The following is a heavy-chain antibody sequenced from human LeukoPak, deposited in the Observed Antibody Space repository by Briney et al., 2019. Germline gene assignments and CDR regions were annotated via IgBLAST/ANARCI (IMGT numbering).Heavy chain of an antibody. CDR3: ARGRLGVTTWGVFDY. CDR1: GYTFTSYG. J-gene: IGHJ4*02. V-gene: IGHV1-18*04. D-gene: IGHD4-17*01. Sequence: ASVKVSCKASGYTFTSYGISWVRQAPGQGLEWMGWISAYNGNTNYAQKLQGRVTMTTDTSTSTAYMELRSLRSDDTAVYYCARGRLGVTTWGVFDYWGQGTLVTVSS. CDR2: ISAYNGNT.